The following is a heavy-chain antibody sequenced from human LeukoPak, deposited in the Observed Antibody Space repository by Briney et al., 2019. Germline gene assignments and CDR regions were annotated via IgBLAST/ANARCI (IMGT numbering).Heavy chain of an antibody. Sequence: GGSLRLSCAASGFTFSSYSMNWVRQVPGKGLEWVSYISSSSSTIYYADSVKGRFTISRDNAKNSPYLQMNSLRAEDTAVYYCASNPGVWLQFDYWGQGTLVTVSS. D-gene: IGHD5-24*01. V-gene: IGHV3-48*01. J-gene: IGHJ4*02. CDR2: ISSSSSTI. CDR3: ASNPGVWLQFDY. CDR1: GFTFSSYS.